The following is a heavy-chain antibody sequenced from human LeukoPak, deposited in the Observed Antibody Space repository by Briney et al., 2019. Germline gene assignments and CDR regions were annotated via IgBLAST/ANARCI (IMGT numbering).Heavy chain of an antibody. CDR3: ARGGVVAKNNWFDP. V-gene: IGHV3-11*01. Sequence: GGSLRLSCAASGFTFSNYYMTWIRQAPGKGLEWLSYISGSTNLIYYADSVEGRFTISRDNAKNSLYLQMNSLRAEDTGIYYCARGGVVAKNNWFDPWGQGTLVTVSS. D-gene: IGHD2-15*01. CDR2: ISGSTNLI. CDR1: GFTFSNYY. J-gene: IGHJ5*02.